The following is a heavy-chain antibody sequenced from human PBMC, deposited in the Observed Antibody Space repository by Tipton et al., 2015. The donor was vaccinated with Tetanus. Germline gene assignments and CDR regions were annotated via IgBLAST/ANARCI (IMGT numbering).Heavy chain of an antibody. V-gene: IGHV3-9*01. Sequence: RSLRLSCVASGFTFDDYAMHWVRQVPGRGLEWVSSISWHTRDIDYADSVKGRFTISRDNAKNSLYLQMNSLRDEDTAVYYCARDNGGYDYYYYGMDVWGQGTTVTVSS. J-gene: IGHJ6*02. CDR1: GFTFDDYA. D-gene: IGHD5-12*01. CDR3: ARDNGGYDYYYYGMDV. CDR2: ISWHTRDI.